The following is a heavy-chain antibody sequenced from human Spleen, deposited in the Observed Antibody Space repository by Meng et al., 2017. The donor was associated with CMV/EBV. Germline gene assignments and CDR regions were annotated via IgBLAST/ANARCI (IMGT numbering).Heavy chain of an antibody. CDR1: GGSISSSSYY. D-gene: IGHD1-26*01. CDR2: IYYSGST. CDR3: ARSYSGSYQLYFDY. J-gene: IGHJ4*02. V-gene: IGHV4-39*01. Sequence: SETLSLTCTVSGGSISSSSYYWGWIRQPPGKGLEWIGSIYYSGSTYYNPSLKSRVTISVDTSKNQFSLKLSSVTAADTAVYYCARSYSGSYQLYFDYWGQGILVTVSS.